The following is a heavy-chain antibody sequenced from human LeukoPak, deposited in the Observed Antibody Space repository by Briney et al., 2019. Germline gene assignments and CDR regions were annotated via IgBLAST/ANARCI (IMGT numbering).Heavy chain of an antibody. D-gene: IGHD5-24*01. CDR1: GFTFSSHG. CDR3: VRDNAAADGDLDY. J-gene: IGHJ4*02. CDR2: KWYDGSHR. Sequence: GGSLRLSCVASGFTFSSHGMHWVRQAPGKGLEWVAVKWYDGSHRYYPDSVKGRFTISRDNSKNTLFLQMDSLRVDDTAVYYCVRDNAAADGDLDYWGQGSLVTVSS. V-gene: IGHV3-33*01.